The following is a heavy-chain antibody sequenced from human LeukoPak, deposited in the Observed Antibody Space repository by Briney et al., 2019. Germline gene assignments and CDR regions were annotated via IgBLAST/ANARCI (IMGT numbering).Heavy chain of an antibody. V-gene: IGHV3-30*03. J-gene: IGHJ3*01. CDR2: ISYDGSNK. CDR3: ARERNSPTVYDAFDL. CDR1: GFTFSSYG. Sequence: GGSLRLSCAASGFTFSSYGMHWVRQAPGKGLEWVVVISYDGSNKYYADSVKGRFTISRDNSKNTLYLQMNSLRAEDTAVYYCARERNSPTVYDAFDLWGQGTMVTVSS. D-gene: IGHD4-17*01.